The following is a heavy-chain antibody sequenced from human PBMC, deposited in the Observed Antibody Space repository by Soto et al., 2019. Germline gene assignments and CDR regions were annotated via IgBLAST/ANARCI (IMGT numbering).Heavy chain of an antibody. J-gene: IGHJ4*02. CDR1: GFSFNDAW. CDR3: TTDPHSTGTKY. D-gene: IGHD1-1*01. V-gene: IGHV3-15*01. CDR2: IKSKTDGGTT. Sequence: LRLSCAASGFSFNDAWMTWVRQSPGAGLEWVGRIKSKTDGGTTDYAAPVRGRFAISRDASKTTVYLQMNRLKTEDTAVYYCTTDPHSTGTKYWGQGTLVTVSS.